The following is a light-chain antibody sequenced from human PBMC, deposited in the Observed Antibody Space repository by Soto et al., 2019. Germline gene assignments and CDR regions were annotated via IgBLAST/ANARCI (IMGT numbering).Light chain of an antibody. V-gene: IGKV3-20*01. CDR1: QYFNTRY. Sequence: EVVLTQSPGTLSLSPGERATLSCRAPQYFNTRYLAWYQQKPGQAPRLLIYDTSSRATGIADRFSASGSGTDFTLTISRVEPEDFAVYICQQYGSSPPTFGQGTKVEIK. CDR3: QQYGSSPPT. J-gene: IGKJ2*01. CDR2: DTS.